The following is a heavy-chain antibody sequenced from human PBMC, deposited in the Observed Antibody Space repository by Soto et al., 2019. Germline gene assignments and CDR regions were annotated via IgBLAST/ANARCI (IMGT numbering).Heavy chain of an antibody. CDR1: GGSISSSSYY. CDR2: IYYSGST. Sequence: SETLSLTCTVSGGSISSSSYYWGWIRQPPGKGLEWIGSIYYSGSTYYNPSLKSRVTISVDTSKNQFSLKLSSVTAADTAVYYSARHEDIVLVPAARPFDYWGQGTLVTVSS. J-gene: IGHJ4*02. CDR3: ARHEDIVLVPAARPFDY. V-gene: IGHV4-39*01. D-gene: IGHD2-2*02.